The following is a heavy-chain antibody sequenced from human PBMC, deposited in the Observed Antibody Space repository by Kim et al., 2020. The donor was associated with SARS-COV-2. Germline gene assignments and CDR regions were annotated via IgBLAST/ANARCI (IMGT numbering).Heavy chain of an antibody. Sequence: GGSLRLSCAASGFTFRNYAMAWVRQAPGKGLEWVSGISASGGSTYYAASVKGRFSISRDNSRTTVSLQMNSLRAEDTAMYYCAKDQDGDFAPQWHFDRWGRGTLVTVS. CDR3: AKDQDGDFAPQWHFDR. CDR2: ISASGGST. V-gene: IGHV3-23*01. D-gene: IGHD4-17*01. J-gene: IGHJ2*01. CDR1: GFTFRNYA.